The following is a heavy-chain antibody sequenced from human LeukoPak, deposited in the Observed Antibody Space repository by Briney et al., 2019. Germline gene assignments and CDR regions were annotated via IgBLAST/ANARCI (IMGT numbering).Heavy chain of an antibody. Sequence: GGSLRLSCAASGLTVSSSYMSWVRQAPGKGLEWVSVIYSDGGTYYADSVKDRFTISRDNSKKTLYLQMNSLTAEDTALYYCARESSWSFDYWGQGTLVTVSS. CDR3: ARESSWSFDY. D-gene: IGHD6-13*01. CDR1: GLTVSSSY. CDR2: IYSDGGT. V-gene: IGHV3-66*01. J-gene: IGHJ4*02.